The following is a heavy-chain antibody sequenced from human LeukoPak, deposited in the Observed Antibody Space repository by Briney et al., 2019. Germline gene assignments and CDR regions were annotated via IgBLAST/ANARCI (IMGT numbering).Heavy chain of an antibody. CDR3: AREGPQGQRDAFDI. J-gene: IGHJ3*02. V-gene: IGHV3-53*01. Sequence: GGSXXLXXAASGVTVSSXXMXWVRXAPGKGXXXXSVIYSGGSTYYADSVKGRFTISRDNSKNMLYLHMTSLRVEDTAVYYCAREGPQGQRDAFDIWGQGTKVTISS. CDR1: GVTVSSXX. CDR2: IYSGGST. D-gene: IGHD2-2*01.